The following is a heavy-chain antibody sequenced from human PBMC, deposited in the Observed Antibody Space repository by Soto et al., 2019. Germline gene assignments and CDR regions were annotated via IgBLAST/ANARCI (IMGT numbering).Heavy chain of an antibody. CDR2: MTADNGKT. J-gene: IGHJ4*02. V-gene: IGHV1-18*01. D-gene: IGHD3-10*01. CDR3: ARGVRPITESPDGKTPFDH. CDR1: GYTFTDYN. Sequence: GASVKVSCKASGYTFTDYNINWVRQAPGQGLEWMGWMTADNGKTNYAQTLQGRVTMTSDTSTSTAYMELRSLTSDDTAVYYCARGVRPITESPDGKTPFDHWGQGTLVTVSS.